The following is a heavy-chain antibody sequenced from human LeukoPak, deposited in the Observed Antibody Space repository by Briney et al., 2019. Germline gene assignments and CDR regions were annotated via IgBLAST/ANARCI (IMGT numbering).Heavy chain of an antibody. J-gene: IGHJ4*02. V-gene: IGHV4-61*02. CDR1: GGSISSGSYY. CDR2: IYPSGST. CDR3: ARGGYCGGDCYFYY. D-gene: IGHD2-21*02. Sequence: PSGTPSLTCTVSGGSISSGSYYWSWIRQPAGKGLEWIGRIYPSGSTNCNPPLKSRVTISVDTSKNQFSLKLSSVTAADTAVYYCARGGYCGGDCYFYYWGQGTLVTVSS.